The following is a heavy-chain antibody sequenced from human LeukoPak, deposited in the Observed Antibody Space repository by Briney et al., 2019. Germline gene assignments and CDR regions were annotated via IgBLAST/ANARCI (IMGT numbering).Heavy chain of an antibody. CDR3: ARAYYYASSAFDI. J-gene: IGHJ3*02. CDR2: IYYGGST. V-gene: IGHV4-39*01. Sequence: SETLSLTCTVSGGSISSNTYYWDWIRQPPGKGLECIGSIYYGGSTYYNPSLKSRVIISVDTSKNQFSLKLSSVTAADTAVYYCARAYYYASSAFDIWGQGTIVTVSS. CDR1: GGSISSNTYY. D-gene: IGHD3-22*01.